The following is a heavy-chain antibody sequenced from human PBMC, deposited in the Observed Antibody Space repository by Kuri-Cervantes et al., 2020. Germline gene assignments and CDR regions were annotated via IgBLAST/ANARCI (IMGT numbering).Heavy chain of an antibody. CDR2: VYYSGST. V-gene: IGHV4-39*07. CDR1: GGSISSSTYY. Sequence: ESLKISCSVSGGSISSSTYYWGWIRQPPGKGLDWIGTVYYSGSTYYNPSLKSRVTISVDTSKNQFSLKLRSVTAADTAVYYCARGEQLHYFDYWGQGTLVTVSS. J-gene: IGHJ4*02. CDR3: ARGEQLHYFDY. D-gene: IGHD6-13*01.